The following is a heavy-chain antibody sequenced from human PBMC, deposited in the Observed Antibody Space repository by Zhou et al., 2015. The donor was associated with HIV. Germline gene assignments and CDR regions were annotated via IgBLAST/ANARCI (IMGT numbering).Heavy chain of an antibody. Sequence: QVQLVESGGGVVQPGGSLRLSCAASGFTFNMYNMHWVRQAPGTRLEWVAFIRHDETDKWYSDSVKGRFTISRDNSRNTVYLQMNSLRAEDTAVYFCAKSRHPKEWGFFYFFDFWGQGALVTVSS. V-gene: IGHV3-30*02. CDR2: IRHDETDK. D-gene: IGHD1-26*01. CDR1: GFTFNMYN. J-gene: IGHJ4*02. CDR3: AKSRHPKEWGFFYFFDF.